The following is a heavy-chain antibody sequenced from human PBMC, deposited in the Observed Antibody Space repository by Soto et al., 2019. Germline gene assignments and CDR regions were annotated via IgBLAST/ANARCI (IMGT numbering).Heavy chain of an antibody. Sequence: GESPKISCKGSGYRFDSYWIGWVPQVPGKGLEWMGSIYPADSYTIYSPSFQGQITISPDKTIRTAFLQWSSLKASDSAMDYCGGDGHSGYGWVHLAGMDAWGQGPTVTVS. CDR3: GGDGHSGYGWVHLAGMDA. CDR1: GYRFDSYW. D-gene: IGHD5-12*01. V-gene: IGHV5-51*01. CDR2: IYPADSYT. J-gene: IGHJ6*02.